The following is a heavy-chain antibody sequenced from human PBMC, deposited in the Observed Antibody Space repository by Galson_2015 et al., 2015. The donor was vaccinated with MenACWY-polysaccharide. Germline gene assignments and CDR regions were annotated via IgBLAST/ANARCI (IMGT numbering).Heavy chain of an antibody. CDR2: MSSNGGA. J-gene: IGHJ5*01. CDR3: AREPTYSGSFGWFDS. D-gene: IGHD1-26*01. V-gene: IGHV4-61*01. Sequence: SLTCTVSGASVSSPTDYWSWLRQPPGKGLAWIGFMSSNGGANRNPSLKSRVTISIDTSKNQFSLRLNSVTAADTAMYYCAREPTYSGSFGWFDSWGQGTLVTVSP. CDR1: GASVSSPTDY.